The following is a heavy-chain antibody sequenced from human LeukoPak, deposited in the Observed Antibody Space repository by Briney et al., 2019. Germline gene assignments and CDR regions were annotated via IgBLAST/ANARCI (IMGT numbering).Heavy chain of an antibody. CDR2: ISGDGDST. CDR1: GFTFDDYA. CDR3: AKGQGYYFDY. Sequence: GGSLRLSCAASGFTFDDYAMHWVRQAPGKGLGWVSLISGDGDSTYYADSVKGRFTISRDTSKNSLYLQMDSLRTEDTALYYCAKGQGYYFDYWGQGTLVTVSS. V-gene: IGHV3-43*02. J-gene: IGHJ4*02.